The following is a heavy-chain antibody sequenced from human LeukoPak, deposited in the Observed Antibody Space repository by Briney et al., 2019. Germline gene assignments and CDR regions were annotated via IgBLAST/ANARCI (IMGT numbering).Heavy chain of an antibody. CDR3: AKDSRRGPLSPSVFDY. CDR2: ISGSGGST. J-gene: IGHJ4*02. CDR1: GFTFSSYA. D-gene: IGHD3-10*01. Sequence: PGGSLRLSCAASGFTFSSYAMSWVRQAPGKGLEWVSAISGSGGSTYYADSVKGRFTISRDNSKNTLYLQMNSLRAEDTAVYYCAKDSRRGPLSPSVFDYWGQGTLVTVSS. V-gene: IGHV3-23*01.